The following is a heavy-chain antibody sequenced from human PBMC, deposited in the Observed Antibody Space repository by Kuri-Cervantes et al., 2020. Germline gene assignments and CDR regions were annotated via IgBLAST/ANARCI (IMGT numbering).Heavy chain of an antibody. CDR1: GFIFSSDS. CDR2: ISSSSSYI. V-gene: IGHV3-21*01. D-gene: IGHD6-19*01. CDR3: ARVGIKGYSSGRDY. Sequence: SCASSGFIFSSDSINLVRQAQGKGLEWVSSISSSSSYIYYADSVKGRLTVSRDNAKKSLCLQMNSLRAEDTAVYYWARVGIKGYSSGRDYWGQGTLVTVSS. J-gene: IGHJ4*02.